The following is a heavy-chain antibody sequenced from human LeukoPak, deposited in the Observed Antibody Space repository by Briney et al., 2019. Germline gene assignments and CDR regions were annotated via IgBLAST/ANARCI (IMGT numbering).Heavy chain of an antibody. J-gene: IGHJ6*02. V-gene: IGHV3-33*01. Sequence: GGSLRLSCAASGFTFSSSGMHWVRQAPGKGLEWVAVIWYDGSNKHYADSVKGRFTISRDNSKNTLYLQMDSLRAEDTAVYYCARDDIAAAGSMDVWGQGTTVTVSS. CDR2: IWYDGSNK. CDR3: ARDDIAAAGSMDV. CDR1: GFTFSSSG. D-gene: IGHD6-13*01.